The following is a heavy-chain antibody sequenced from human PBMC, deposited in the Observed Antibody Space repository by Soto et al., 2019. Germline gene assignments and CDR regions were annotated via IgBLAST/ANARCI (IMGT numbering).Heavy chain of an antibody. V-gene: IGHV5-51*01. J-gene: IGHJ4*02. CDR1: GYSFTTYW. CDR2: IYPGDSDT. Sequence: GESLKISCKGSGYSFTTYWIAWVRQMPGKGLEWMGIIYPGDSDTRYSPSFQGQVTISADKSISTAYLQWSNLKASDTAMYYCARLTKGLVVVGGNFDYWGQGTLVTVSS. D-gene: IGHD3-22*01. CDR3: ARLTKGLVVVGGNFDY.